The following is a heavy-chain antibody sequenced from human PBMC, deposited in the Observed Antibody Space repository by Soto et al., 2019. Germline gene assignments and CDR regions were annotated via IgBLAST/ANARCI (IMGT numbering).Heavy chain of an antibody. J-gene: IGHJ5*02. CDR2: INSDGSST. CDR3: ARGLGIFGVSNGGSVWFDP. Sequence: GGSLRLSCAASGFTFSSYWMHWVRQAPGKGLVWVSRINSDGSSTSYADSVKGRFTISRDNAKNTRYLQMNSLRAEDTAVYYCARGLGIFGVSNGGSVWFDPWGQGTLVTVSS. CDR1: GFTFSSYW. D-gene: IGHD3-3*01. V-gene: IGHV3-74*01.